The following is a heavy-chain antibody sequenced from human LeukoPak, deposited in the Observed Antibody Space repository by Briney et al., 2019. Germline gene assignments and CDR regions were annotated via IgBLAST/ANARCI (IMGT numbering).Heavy chain of an antibody. J-gene: IGHJ5*02. CDR1: GGTFSSYA. CDR3: AVIVVVPAATSTNWFDP. Sequence: SVKVSCKASGGTFSSYAISWVRQAPGQGLEWMGGIIPIFGTANYAQKFQGRVTITADESTSTAYMELSSLRSEDTAVYYCAVIVVVPAATSTNWFDPWGQETLVTVSS. V-gene: IGHV1-69*01. D-gene: IGHD2-2*01. CDR2: IIPIFGTA.